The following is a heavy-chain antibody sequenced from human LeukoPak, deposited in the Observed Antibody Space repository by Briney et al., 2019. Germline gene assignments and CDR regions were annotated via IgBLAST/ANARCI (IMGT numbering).Heavy chain of an antibody. CDR2: IKQDGSEK. CDR3: ARDADSSWYLHHDY. V-gene: IGHV3-7*01. D-gene: IGHD6-13*01. Sequence: PGGSLRLSCAASGFTFSSYWMSSVRQAPGQGLEWVANIKQDGSEKYYVDSVKGRFTISRVNAKNSLYLQMNSLRAEDTAVYYCARDADSSWYLHHDYWGQGTLVTVSS. J-gene: IGHJ4*02. CDR1: GFTFSSYW.